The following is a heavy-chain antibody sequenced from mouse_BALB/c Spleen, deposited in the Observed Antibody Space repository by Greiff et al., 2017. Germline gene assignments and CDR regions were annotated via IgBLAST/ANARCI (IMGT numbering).Heavy chain of an antibody. D-gene: IGHD1-2*01. J-gene: IGHJ3*01. CDR1: GYTFTSYW. CDR3: TTYGYGFAY. Sequence: QVQLQQSGAELVRPGASVKLSCKASGYTFTSYWINWVKQRPGQGLEWIGNIYPSDSYTNYNQKFKDKATLTVDKSSSTAYMQLSSPTSEDSAVYYCTTYGYGFAYWGQGTLVTVSA. V-gene: IGHV1-69*02. CDR2: IYPSDSYT.